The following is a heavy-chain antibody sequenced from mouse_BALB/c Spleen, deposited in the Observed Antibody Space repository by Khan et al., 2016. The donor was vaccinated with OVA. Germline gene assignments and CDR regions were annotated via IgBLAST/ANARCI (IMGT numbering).Heavy chain of an antibody. V-gene: IGHV9-3-1*01. CDR1: GYTFTNYG. J-gene: IGHJ4*01. CDR3: ARPPYCSYVMVY. D-gene: IGHD2-10*01. Sequence: QIQLVQSGPELQKPGETVKISCKASGYTFTNYGMNWVKQVPGKGLKWMGWINTHTGEATYADDFKGRFALSLETSASTAYLQINSLKNEDTATYFCARPPYCSYVMVYGGQGTSVTVSS. CDR2: INTHTGEA.